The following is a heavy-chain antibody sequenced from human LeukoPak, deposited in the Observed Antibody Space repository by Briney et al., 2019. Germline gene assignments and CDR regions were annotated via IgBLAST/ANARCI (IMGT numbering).Heavy chain of an antibody. CDR1: GFTFSHHW. V-gene: IGHV3-7*01. Sequence: GGSLRLSCVTSGFTFSHHWMSWVRQAPGKGLEWVANINLDGSKKYYVDSVKGRFAISRDNAQKSLYLQMNSLRVEDTAVYYCARGRYMDVWGKGTTVTVSS. CDR3: ARGRYMDV. J-gene: IGHJ6*03. CDR2: INLDGSKK.